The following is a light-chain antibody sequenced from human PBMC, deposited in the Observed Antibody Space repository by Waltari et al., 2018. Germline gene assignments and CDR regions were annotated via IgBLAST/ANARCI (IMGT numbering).Light chain of an antibody. V-gene: IGLV1-40*01. CDR3: QSFDSSLGGSV. CDR2: ENS. CDR1: SSTLGAGYD. Sequence: QSVLTQPPSVSGAPGQRVTISRTGSSSTLGAGYDVHWYQHLPGIAPKLLIKENSNRPSGVPDRFSGSKSGTSASLAITGLQAEDEADYYCQSFDSSLGGSVFGTGTKVSVL. J-gene: IGLJ1*01.